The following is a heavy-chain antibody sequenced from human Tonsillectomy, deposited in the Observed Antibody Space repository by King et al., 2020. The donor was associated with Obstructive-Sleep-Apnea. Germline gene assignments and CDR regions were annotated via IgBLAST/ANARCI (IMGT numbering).Heavy chain of an antibody. V-gene: IGHV3-23*04. CDR3: AKCIYDISAENAMDV. CDR2: ISGSGGST. J-gene: IGHJ6*02. CDR1: GFTFSNYG. Sequence: VQLVESGGGLVQPGGSLRLSCAASGFTFSNYGMSWVRQAPGKGLEWVSAISGSGGSTYYADSVKGRFTISRDNSKNTLYLQMNSLIAEDTAVYYCAKCIYDISAENAMDVWGQGTTVTVSS. D-gene: IGHD3-9*01.